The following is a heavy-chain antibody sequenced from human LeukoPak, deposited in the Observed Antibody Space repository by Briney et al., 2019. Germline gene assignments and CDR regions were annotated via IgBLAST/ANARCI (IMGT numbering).Heavy chain of an antibody. V-gene: IGHV4-59*12. Sequence: KPSETLSLTCTVSGASINSYYWSWIRQPPGKGLDWIGYIYNSGSTNYNPSLESRVTISVDTSKNQFSLKVSSVTAADTAVYYCARAPGVGYCSGGSCYNWFDPWGQGTLVTVSS. CDR1: GASINSYY. J-gene: IGHJ5*02. CDR2: IYNSGST. CDR3: ARAPGVGYCSGGSCYNWFDP. D-gene: IGHD2-15*01.